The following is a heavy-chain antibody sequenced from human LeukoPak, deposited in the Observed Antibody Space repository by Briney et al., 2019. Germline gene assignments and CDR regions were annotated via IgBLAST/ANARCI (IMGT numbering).Heavy chain of an antibody. Sequence: ASVKVSCKASGYTFTSYYMHWVRQAPGQGLEWMGIINPSGGSTSYAQKFQGRVTITTDESTSTAYMELSSLRSEDTAVYYCASKVITGTTQDQYFDSWGQGTLVTVSS. CDR2: INPSGGST. J-gene: IGHJ4*02. CDR1: GYTFTSYY. D-gene: IGHD4-17*01. V-gene: IGHV1-46*01. CDR3: ASKVITGTTQDQYFDS.